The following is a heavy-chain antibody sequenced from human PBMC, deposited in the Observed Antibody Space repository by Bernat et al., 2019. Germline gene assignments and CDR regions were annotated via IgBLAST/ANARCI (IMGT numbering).Heavy chain of an antibody. CDR1: GFTFSSYG. Sequence: QVQLVESGGGVVQPGRSLRLSCAASGFTFSSYGMHWVRQAPGKGLEWVAVIWYDGSNKYYADSVKGRFTISRDNSKNTLYLQMNSLRAEDTAVYYCAREGGTSDAFDIWGQVTMVTVSS. V-gene: IGHV3-33*01. CDR2: IWYDGSNK. J-gene: IGHJ3*02. D-gene: IGHD1-1*01. CDR3: AREGGTSDAFDI.